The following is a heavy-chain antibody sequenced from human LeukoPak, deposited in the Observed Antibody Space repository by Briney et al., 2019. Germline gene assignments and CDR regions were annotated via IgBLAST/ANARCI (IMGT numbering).Heavy chain of an antibody. CDR3: ARRGPYSRAWYLDY. Sequence: SETLSLTCTVSGGSISSSSYFWGWIRQPPGKGLEWIGNIYDSGSTHYSPSLRSRVTISVDTSKNQFALNLSSVTAADTAVYYCARRGPYSRAWYLDYWGQGTLVTVSS. D-gene: IGHD6-19*01. CDR1: GGSISSSSYF. J-gene: IGHJ4*02. CDR2: IYDSGST. V-gene: IGHV4-39*01.